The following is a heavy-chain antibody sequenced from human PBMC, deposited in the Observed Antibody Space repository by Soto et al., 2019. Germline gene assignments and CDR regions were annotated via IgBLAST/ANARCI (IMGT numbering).Heavy chain of an antibody. CDR3: ARGVRQLVGRGYYYYGMDV. D-gene: IGHD6-6*01. CDR2: ISGSGGST. Sequence: EVQLLESGGGLVQPGGSLRLSCAASGFTFSSYAMSWVRQAPGKGLEWVSAISGSGGSTYYADSVKGRFTISRDNSKNTLYLQMNSLRAEDTAVYYCARGVRQLVGRGYYYYGMDVWGQGTTVTVSS. J-gene: IGHJ6*02. CDR1: GFTFSSYA. V-gene: IGHV3-23*01.